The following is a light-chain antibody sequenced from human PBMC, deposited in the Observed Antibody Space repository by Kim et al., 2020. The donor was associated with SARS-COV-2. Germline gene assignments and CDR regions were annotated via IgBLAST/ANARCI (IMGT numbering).Light chain of an antibody. J-gene: IGKJ4*01. CDR2: GAS. CDR1: QSVSSN. V-gene: IGKV3-15*01. Sequence: EIVMTQSPATLSVSPGERATLSCRASQSVSSNLAWYQQKPGQAPRLLIYGASTRATGSPARFSGSGSGTEFTLTISSLQSEDFAVYYCQQYNNSSPITFGGGTKVDIK. CDR3: QQYNNSSPIT.